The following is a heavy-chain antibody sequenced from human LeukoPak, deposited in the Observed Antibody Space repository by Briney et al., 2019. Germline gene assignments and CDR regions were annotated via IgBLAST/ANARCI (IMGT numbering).Heavy chain of an antibody. D-gene: IGHD3-10*01. Sequence: GGSLRLSCAASGFTFSSYAMSWVRQAPGKGREWVSAISGSGRSTYYADSVKGRYTITRDNSTNTLYLQMTSLRAEDTAVYYCAKGGLWFGGFDPWGQGTLVTVSS. V-gene: IGHV3-23*01. J-gene: IGHJ5*02. CDR1: GFTFSSYA. CDR2: ISGSGRST. CDR3: AKGGLWFGGFDP.